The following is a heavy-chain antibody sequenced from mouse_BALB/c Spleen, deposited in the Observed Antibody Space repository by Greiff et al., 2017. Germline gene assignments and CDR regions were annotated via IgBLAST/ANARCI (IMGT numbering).Heavy chain of an antibody. J-gene: IGHJ2*01. CDR3: ARKVTTVVPYFDY. Sequence: DVKLVESGPGLVKPSQSLSLTCSVTGYSITSGYYWNWIRQFPGNKLEWMGYISYDGSNNYNPSLKNRISITRDTSKNQFFLKLNSVTTEDTATYYCARKVTTVVPYFDYWGQGTTLTVSS. CDR2: ISYDGSN. CDR1: GYSITSGYY. D-gene: IGHD1-1*01. V-gene: IGHV3-6*02.